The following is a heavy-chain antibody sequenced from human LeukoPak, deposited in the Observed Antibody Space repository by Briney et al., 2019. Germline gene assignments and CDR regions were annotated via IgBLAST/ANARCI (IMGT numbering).Heavy chain of an antibody. CDR1: GFTVSSNY. D-gene: IGHD2-2*01. CDR3: AKGGGCSSTSCYRYDAFDI. Sequence: QPGGSLRLSCAASGFTVSSNYMSWVRQAPGKGLEWVSVIYSGGSTYYADSVKGRFTISRDNSKNTLYLQMNSLRAEDTAVYYCAKGGGCSSTSCYRYDAFDIWGQGTMVTVSS. V-gene: IGHV3-53*01. CDR2: IYSGGST. J-gene: IGHJ3*02.